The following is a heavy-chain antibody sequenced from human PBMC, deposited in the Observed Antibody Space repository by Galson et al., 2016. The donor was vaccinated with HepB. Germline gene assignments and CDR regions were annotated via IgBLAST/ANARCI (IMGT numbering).Heavy chain of an antibody. CDR3: ARALYGDYAWFDP. J-gene: IGHJ5*02. D-gene: IGHD4-17*01. V-gene: IGHV4-30-2*01. CDR2: IYHSVTT. Sequence: TLSLTCAVSGASITSGGYSWSWIRQPPGKGLEWIGYIYHSVTTYYHPSLKSRVSISIDRSKNQFSLKLNSVTAADTAVDYCARALYGDYAWFDPWGQGTLVTVSS. CDR1: GASITSGGYS.